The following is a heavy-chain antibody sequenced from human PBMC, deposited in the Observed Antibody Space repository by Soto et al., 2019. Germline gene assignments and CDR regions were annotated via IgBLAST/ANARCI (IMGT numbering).Heavy chain of an antibody. J-gene: IGHJ4*02. CDR2: VYYTGRT. V-gene: IGHV4-59*08. CDR1: GGSISTYY. D-gene: IGHD3-16*01. CDR3: ARVQSSYYDRAFDL. Sequence: VQLQESGPGLVKPSETLSLTCTVSGGSISTYYWSWIRQPPGKGLEWIGYVYYTGRTDYNPSLRSRVTISVDTSKSPFSLKLTSVTAADTALYYCARVQSSYYDRAFDLWGQGTLVTVSS.